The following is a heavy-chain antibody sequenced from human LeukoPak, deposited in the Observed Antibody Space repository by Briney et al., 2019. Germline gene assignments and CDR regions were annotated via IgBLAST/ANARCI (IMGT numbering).Heavy chain of an antibody. CDR2: FDREDGGT. D-gene: IGHD5-18*01. V-gene: IGHV1-24*01. J-gene: IGHJ4*02. CDR1: GYTLTEIS. CDR3: ATVGYSYGAFDY. Sequence: ASVKVSCKVSGYTLTEISLHWVRQAPGKGLEWMGGFDREDGGTMYAQKFQGGVTMTEDTSTDTAFMELSSLRSEDTAVYYCATVGYSYGAFDYWGQGTLVIVSS.